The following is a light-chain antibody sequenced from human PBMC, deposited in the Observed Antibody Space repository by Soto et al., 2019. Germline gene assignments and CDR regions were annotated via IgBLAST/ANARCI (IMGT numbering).Light chain of an antibody. Sequence: EIVLTQSPGTLSLSPGETATLSCRASQSINNNFLAWYQQRPGQAPRLLIFRVSSRASGIPDKFRGSGSGTDFTLTITRLEPEDFALYYCQQYTSLPRTFGQGTKVEIK. CDR3: QQYTSLPRT. J-gene: IGKJ1*01. CDR2: RVS. CDR1: QSINNNF. V-gene: IGKV3-20*01.